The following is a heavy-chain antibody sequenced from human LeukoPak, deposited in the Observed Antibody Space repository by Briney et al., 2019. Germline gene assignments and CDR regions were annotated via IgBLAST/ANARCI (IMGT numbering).Heavy chain of an antibody. J-gene: IGHJ4*02. CDR2: INAGNGNT. V-gene: IGHV1-3*01. Sequence: ASVKVSCKASGYTFTSYAMHWVRQAPGQRLEWMGWINAGNGNTKYSQKFQGRVTITRDTSASTAYMELSSLRSEDTAVYYCARHLREGTVVVPAALDYWGQGTLVTVSS. CDR3: ARHLREGTVVVPAALDY. CDR1: GYTFTSYA. D-gene: IGHD2-2*01.